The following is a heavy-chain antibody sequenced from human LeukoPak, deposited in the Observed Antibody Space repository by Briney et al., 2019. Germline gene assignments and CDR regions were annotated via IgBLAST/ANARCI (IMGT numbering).Heavy chain of an antibody. CDR2: ISSSSSTI. Sequence: GGSLRLSCTASGFTFSSYSMNWVRQAPGKGLEWVSYISSSSSTIYYADSVKGRFTISRDNAKNSLYLQMNSLRAEDTAVYYCARAYPSNYYYYMDVWGKGTTVTVSS. CDR1: GFTFSSYS. J-gene: IGHJ6*03. D-gene: IGHD2-2*02. CDR3: ARAYPSNYYYYMDV. V-gene: IGHV3-48*04.